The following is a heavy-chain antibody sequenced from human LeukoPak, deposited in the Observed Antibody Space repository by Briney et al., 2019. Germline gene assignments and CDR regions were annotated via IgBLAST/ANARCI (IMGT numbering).Heavy chain of an antibody. CDR1: GFTFSSYA. CDR2: ISGSGGST. CDR3: AKDLEYYYDSSGYYYSDY. D-gene: IGHD3-22*01. Sequence: GGSLRLSCAASGFTFSSYAMSWVRQAPGKGLEWVSAISGSGGSTSYADSVKGRFTISRDNSKNTLYLRMNSLRAEDTAVYYCAKDLEYYYDSSGYYYSDYWGQGTLVTVSS. V-gene: IGHV3-23*01. J-gene: IGHJ4*02.